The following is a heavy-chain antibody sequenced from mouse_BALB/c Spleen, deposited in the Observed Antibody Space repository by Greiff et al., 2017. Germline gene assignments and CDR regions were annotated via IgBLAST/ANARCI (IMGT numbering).Heavy chain of an antibody. CDR1: GFTFSSYG. J-gene: IGHJ4*01. Sequence: DVMLVESGGGLVQPGGSLKLSCAASGFTFSSYGMSWVRQTPDKRLELVATINSNGGSTYYPDSVKGRFTISRDNAKNTLYLQMSSLKSEDTAMYYCASRGSLYAMDYWGQGTSVTVSS. CDR2: INSNGGST. CDR3: ASRGSLYAMDY. V-gene: IGHV5-6-3*01.